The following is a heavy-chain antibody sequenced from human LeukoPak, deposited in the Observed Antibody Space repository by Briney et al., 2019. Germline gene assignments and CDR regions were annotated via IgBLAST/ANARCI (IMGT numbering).Heavy chain of an antibody. CDR1: GFTFSSYE. CDR2: IKQDGSEK. J-gene: IGHJ4*02. CDR3: ARSDSSGYLVDY. V-gene: IGHV3-7*01. Sequence: GGSLRLSCVASGFTFSSYEMNWVRQAPGKGLEWVANIKQDGSEKYYVDSVKGRFTISRDNAKNSLYLQMNSLRAEDTAVYYCARSDSSGYLVDYWGQGTLVTVSS. D-gene: IGHD3-22*01.